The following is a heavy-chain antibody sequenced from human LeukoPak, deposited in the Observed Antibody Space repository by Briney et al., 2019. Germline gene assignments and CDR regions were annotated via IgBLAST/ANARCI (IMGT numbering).Heavy chain of an antibody. CDR3: ARDPDYGDPY. Sequence: GGSLRLSCSASGFSFTDSYMNWFRLSPEKGLEWIAYITSSGATTEYADSVKGRFTISRVNAKNSLYLQMNSLRPDDTAVYYCARDPDYGDPYWGQGTLVTVS. CDR1: GFSFTDSY. D-gene: IGHD4/OR15-4a*01. J-gene: IGHJ4*02. V-gene: IGHV3-11*01. CDR2: ITSSGATT.